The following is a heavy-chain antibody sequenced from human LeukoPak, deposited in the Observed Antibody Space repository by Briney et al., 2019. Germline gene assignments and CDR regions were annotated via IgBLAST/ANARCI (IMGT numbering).Heavy chain of an antibody. Sequence: ASVKVSCKVSGYTLTELSMHWVRQAPGKGLEWMGGFDPEDGETIYAQKFQGRVTMTEDTSTDTAYMELSSLRSEDTAVYYCATDIRSYYYFDYWGQGTLVTVS. CDR1: GYTLTELS. V-gene: IGHV1-24*01. D-gene: IGHD1-26*01. J-gene: IGHJ4*02. CDR2: FDPEDGET. CDR3: ATDIRSYYYFDY.